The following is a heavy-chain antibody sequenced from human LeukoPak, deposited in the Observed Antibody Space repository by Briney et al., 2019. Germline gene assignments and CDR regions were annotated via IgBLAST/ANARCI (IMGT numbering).Heavy chain of an antibody. V-gene: IGHV3-30*02. Sequence: GGSLRLSCAASGFTFSSYGMHWVRQAPGKGLEWVAFIWYDGSNKYYADSVKGRFTISRDNSKNTLYLQMNSLRAEDTAVYYCAKPPSSGFDPWGQGTLVTVSS. CDR1: GFTFSSYG. J-gene: IGHJ5*02. CDR2: IWYDGSNK. CDR3: AKPPSSGFDP.